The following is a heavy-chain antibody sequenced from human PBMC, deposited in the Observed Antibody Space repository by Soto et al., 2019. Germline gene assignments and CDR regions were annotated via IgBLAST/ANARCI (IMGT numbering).Heavy chain of an antibody. D-gene: IGHD3-22*01. CDR2: INHSGST. CDR1: GGSFSGYY. CDR3: ARVYYYDSSGYPTWAYYNYGMDV. Sequence: SETLSLTCAVYGGSFSGYYWSWIRQPPGKGLEWIGEINHSGSTNYNPSLKSRVTISVDTSKNQFSLKLSSVTAADTAVYYCARVYYYDSSGYPTWAYYNYGMDVWGQGTTVTVSS. V-gene: IGHV4-34*01. J-gene: IGHJ6*02.